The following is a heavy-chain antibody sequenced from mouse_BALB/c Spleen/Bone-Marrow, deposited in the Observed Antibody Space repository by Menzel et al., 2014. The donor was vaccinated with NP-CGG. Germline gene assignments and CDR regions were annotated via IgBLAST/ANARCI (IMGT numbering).Heavy chain of an antibody. V-gene: IGHV1-7*01. CDR1: DYTFTSYW. Sequence: QVQLKESGAELAKPGASVKMSCKVSDYTFTSYWIHWVKQRPGQGLEWIGYIDPRTAYTEYSQKFKDKATLTADKSSSTAYMQLSSLTPEDSAVYYCARYWDAYWGQGTLVTVSA. CDR3: ARYWDAY. CDR2: IDPRTAYT. D-gene: IGHD4-1*01. J-gene: IGHJ3*01.